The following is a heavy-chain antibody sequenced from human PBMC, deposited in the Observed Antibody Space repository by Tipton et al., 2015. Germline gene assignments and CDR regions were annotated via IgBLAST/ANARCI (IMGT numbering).Heavy chain of an antibody. CDR3: ARDDHQLDAFDI. CDR2: ISYTGTT. CDR1: GGSVTSGSYY. D-gene: IGHD1-1*01. J-gene: IGHJ3*02. V-gene: IGHV4-61*01. Sequence: TLSLTCTVSGGSVTSGSYYWSWIRQPPGKGLEWIGYISYTGTTNYNSSLRSRVTILVDTSKNEFSLKLTSVTAADAAIYYCARDDHQLDAFDIWGQGTMVTVSS.